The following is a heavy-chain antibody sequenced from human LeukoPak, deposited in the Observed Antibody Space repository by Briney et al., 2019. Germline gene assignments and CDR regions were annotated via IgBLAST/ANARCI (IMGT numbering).Heavy chain of an antibody. CDR3: ARGGIAAAGTFDY. D-gene: IGHD6-13*01. Sequence: PGGSLRLSCAASGFTFSSYSMNWVRQAPGKGLEWVSSISSSSSYIYYADSVKGRFTISRDNANNSLYLQMNSLRAEDRAVYYCARGGIAAAGTFDYWGQGTLVTVSS. V-gene: IGHV3-21*01. CDR1: GFTFSSYS. CDR2: ISSSSSYI. J-gene: IGHJ4*02.